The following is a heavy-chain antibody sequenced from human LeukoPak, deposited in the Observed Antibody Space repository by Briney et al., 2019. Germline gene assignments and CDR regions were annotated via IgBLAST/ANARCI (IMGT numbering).Heavy chain of an antibody. CDR3: ARSKYYYDSSGYYGTYYYYYYMDV. CDR1: GDTFTGYY. D-gene: IGHD3-22*01. Sequence: ASVKVSCKASGDTFTGYYMHWVRQAPGQGLEWMGWINPNSGGTNYAQKFQGRVTMTRDTSISTAYMELSRLRSDDTAVYYCARSKYYYDSSGYYGTYYYYYYMDVWGKGTTVTISS. V-gene: IGHV1-2*02. J-gene: IGHJ6*03. CDR2: INPNSGGT.